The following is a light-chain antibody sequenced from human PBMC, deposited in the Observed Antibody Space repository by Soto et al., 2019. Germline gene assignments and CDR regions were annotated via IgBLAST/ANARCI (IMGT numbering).Light chain of an antibody. J-gene: IGKJ1*01. Sequence: DIQMTQSPSTLSASVGGRVTITCRASQSISNWLAWYQQKPGKAPKLLIYDASNLESEVPSRFSGSGSGTEFTLTISSLQPDDFATYYCQQYDSYSRMFGQGTKVDIK. V-gene: IGKV1-5*01. CDR2: DAS. CDR3: QQYDSYSRM. CDR1: QSISNW.